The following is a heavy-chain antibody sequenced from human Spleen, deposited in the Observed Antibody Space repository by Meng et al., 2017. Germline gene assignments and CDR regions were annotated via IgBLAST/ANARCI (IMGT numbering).Heavy chain of an antibody. CDR1: GGSFSDYY. D-gene: IGHD4-11*01. CDR2: INHSGST. V-gene: IGHV4-34*01. J-gene: IGHJ4*02. Sequence: QVQLQQWGAGLLKPPETPALPCVVSGGSFSDYYWSWIRQPPGKGLEWIGEINHSGSTNYNPSLESRATISVDTSQNNLSLKLSSVTAADSAVYYCARGPTTMAHDFDYWGQGTLVTVSS. CDR3: ARGPTTMAHDFDY.